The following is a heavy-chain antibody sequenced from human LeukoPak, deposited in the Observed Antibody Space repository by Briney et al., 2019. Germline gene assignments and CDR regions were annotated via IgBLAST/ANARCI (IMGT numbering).Heavy chain of an antibody. V-gene: IGHV3-73*01. CDR3: TRPDEYSSGWADY. J-gene: IGHJ4*02. D-gene: IGHD6-19*01. Sequence: GRCLSLSCEAAAFTFSGSAMHWVRQASGKGLEWVGRIRSKANSCATAYAASVKGRFTISRDDSKNTAYLQMNSLKTEDTAVYYCTRPDEYSSGWADYWGQGTLVTVSS. CDR1: AFTFSGSA. CDR2: IRSKANSCAT.